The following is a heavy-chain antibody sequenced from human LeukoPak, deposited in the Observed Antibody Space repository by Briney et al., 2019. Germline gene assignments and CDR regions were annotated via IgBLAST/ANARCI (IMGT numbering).Heavy chain of an antibody. J-gene: IGHJ4*02. Sequence: ASVKVSCKASGYTFTSYGISWVRQAPGQGLEWMGWISAYNGNTNYAQKLQGRVTMTTDTSTSTAYMELRSLRSDDTAVYYCARENGGYSGYDNSFDYWGQGTLVTVSS. CDR3: ARENGGYSGYDNSFDY. V-gene: IGHV1-18*01. CDR1: GYTFTSYG. D-gene: IGHD5-12*01. CDR2: ISAYNGNT.